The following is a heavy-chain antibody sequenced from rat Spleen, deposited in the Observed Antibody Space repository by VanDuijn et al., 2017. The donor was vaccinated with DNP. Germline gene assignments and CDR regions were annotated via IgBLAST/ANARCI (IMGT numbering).Heavy chain of an antibody. V-gene: IGHV5S10*01. D-gene: IGHD1-12*01. CDR1: GFTFSDYN. CDR3: TTLNFYASLAEYFDY. Sequence: EVQLVESGGGLVQPGRSLKLSCAASGFTFSDYNMAWVRQAPKKGLEWVATIIYDGSRTYYRDSVKGRFTISRDNAKSTLYLQMDSLRSEDTATYYCTTLNFYASLAEYFDYWGQGVMVTVSS. J-gene: IGHJ2*01. CDR2: IIYDGSRT.